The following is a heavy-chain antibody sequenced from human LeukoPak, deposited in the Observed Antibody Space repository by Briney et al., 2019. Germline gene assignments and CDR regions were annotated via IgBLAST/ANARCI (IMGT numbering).Heavy chain of an antibody. Sequence: PSETLSLTCAVSGWSFSGYYWSWIRQPPGKGLEWIGEINHSGSTNYNPSLKSRVTISVDTSKNQFSLKLSSVTAADTAVYYCARRSITMIGWGQGTLVTVSS. V-gene: IGHV4-34*01. CDR1: GWSFSGYY. CDR2: INHSGST. J-gene: IGHJ4*02. CDR3: ARRSITMIG. D-gene: IGHD3-22*01.